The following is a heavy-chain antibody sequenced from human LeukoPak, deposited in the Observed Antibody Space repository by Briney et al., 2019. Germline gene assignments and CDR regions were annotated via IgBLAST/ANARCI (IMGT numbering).Heavy chain of an antibody. CDR3: ARGGGSGIDYYYYYMDV. D-gene: IGHD3-10*01. V-gene: IGHV1-8*02. J-gene: IGHJ6*03. CDR1: GYTFTGYH. Sequence: GASVKVSCKASGYTFTGYHMHWVRQAPGQGLEWMGWMNPNSGNTGYAQKFQGRVTMTRNTSISTAYMELSSPRSEDTAVYYCARGGGSGIDYYYYYMDVWGKGTTVTISS. CDR2: MNPNSGNT.